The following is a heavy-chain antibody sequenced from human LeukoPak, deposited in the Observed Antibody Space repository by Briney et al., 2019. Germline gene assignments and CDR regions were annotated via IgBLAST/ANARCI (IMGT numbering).Heavy chain of an antibody. J-gene: IGHJ3*02. CDR3: ATDVDSNDAFDI. Sequence: SETLSLTCTVSGGSISGYYWSWIRQPPGKGLEWIGYIYYSGSTNYNPSLKSRVTISVDTSKNQFSLKLSSVTAADTAVYYCATDVDSNDAFDIWGQGTMVTVSS. CDR2: IYYSGST. V-gene: IGHV4-59*01. CDR1: GGSISGYY. D-gene: IGHD2-15*01.